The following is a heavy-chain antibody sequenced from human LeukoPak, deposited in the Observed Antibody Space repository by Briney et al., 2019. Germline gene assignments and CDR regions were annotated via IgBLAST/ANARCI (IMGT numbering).Heavy chain of an antibody. CDR2: MNPNSGNT. CDR3: ASRSSHYYGSGSYSYYFDY. Sequence: ASVKVSCKASGYTFTSYDINWVRQATGQGLEWMEWMNPNSGNTGYAQKFQGRVTMTRNTSISTAYMELSSLRSEDTAVYYCASRSSHYYGSGSYSYYFDYWGQGTLVTVSS. CDR1: GYTFTSYD. V-gene: IGHV1-8*01. D-gene: IGHD3-10*01. J-gene: IGHJ4*02.